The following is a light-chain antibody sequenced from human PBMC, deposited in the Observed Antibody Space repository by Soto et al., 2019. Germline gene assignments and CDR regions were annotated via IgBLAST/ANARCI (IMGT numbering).Light chain of an antibody. Sequence: DIVMTQSPDSLAVSLGERATINCESSQSILYSSNNNNYLAWYQQKPGQPPKLLIYWASTRESGVPDRFSGIGSGTHFTLPISSLQAEDVAVYYCQQYLSAPWTFGQGTKVEIK. CDR3: QQYLSAPWT. V-gene: IGKV4-1*01. J-gene: IGKJ1*01. CDR2: WAS. CDR1: QSILYSSNNNNY.